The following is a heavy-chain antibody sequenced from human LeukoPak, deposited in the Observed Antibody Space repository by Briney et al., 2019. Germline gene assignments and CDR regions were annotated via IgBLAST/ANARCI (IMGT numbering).Heavy chain of an antibody. CDR2: ISNSGSST. J-gene: IGHJ4*02. V-gene: IGHV3-23*01. D-gene: IGHD1-26*01. CDR1: GFTLLSYA. Sequence: GGSLRLSRSSSGFTLLSYALSAVRQAPGKGLEWVSGISNSGSSTYYADSVKGRFTISRDNSKNTLYLQMNSLRAEDTAVYFCAKGARTLVGASSRVPFDYWGQGTLVTVSS. CDR3: AKGARTLVGASSRVPFDY.